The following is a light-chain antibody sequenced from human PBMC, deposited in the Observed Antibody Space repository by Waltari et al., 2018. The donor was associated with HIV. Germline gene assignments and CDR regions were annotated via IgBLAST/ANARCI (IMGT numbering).Light chain of an antibody. J-gene: IGLJ1*01. CDR2: SAD. CDR1: TSNIGTNY. CDR3: ATWDDNLNTYV. V-gene: IGLV1-47*01. Sequence: QSVLSQPPSMSGAPGQRVTIPCSGNTSNIGTNYVYWFQHGPDGPPKLFIFSADRRPSGVPGRVSGSKAGTSASLVISGLRPEDEADYYCATWDDNLNTYVFGPGTRLSVL.